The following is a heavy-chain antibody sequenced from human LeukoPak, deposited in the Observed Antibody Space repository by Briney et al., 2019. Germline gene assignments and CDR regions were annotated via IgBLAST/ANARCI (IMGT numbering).Heavy chain of an antibody. CDR2: ISSGSSYI. J-gene: IGHJ3*02. V-gene: IGHV3-21*01. D-gene: IGHD3-22*01. CDR3: ARDFHRRYYDSSGYNAFDI. CDR1: GFTFSRYS. Sequence: GGSLRLSCAASGFTFSRYSMNWVRRAPGKGLEWVSSISSGSSYIYYADSVKGRFTTSRDNAKNSLYLQMNSLRAEDTAVYYCARDFHRRYYDSSGYNAFDIWGQGTMVTVSS.